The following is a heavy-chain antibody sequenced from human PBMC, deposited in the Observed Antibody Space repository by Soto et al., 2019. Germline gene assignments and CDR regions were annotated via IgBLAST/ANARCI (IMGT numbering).Heavy chain of an antibody. CDR1: GLTFGDYG. D-gene: IGHD6-13*01. Sequence: PGGSLRLSCAASGLTFGDYGMSWVLQTPWKGLEWVSGINWNGGSTAYADSVKGRFTISRDNAKNSLYLQMNSLRAEDTALYHCAMQYSTSWDNRFDPWGQGTLVTVSS. V-gene: IGHV3-20*01. CDR3: AMQYSTSWDNRFDP. J-gene: IGHJ5*02. CDR2: INWNGGST.